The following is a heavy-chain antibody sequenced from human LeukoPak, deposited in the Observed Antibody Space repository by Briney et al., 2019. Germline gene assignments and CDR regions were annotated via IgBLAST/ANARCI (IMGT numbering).Heavy chain of an antibody. CDR2: MSNDGSSK. J-gene: IGHJ4*02. CDR3: AKCSGIYGEPRALDY. Sequence: GGSLRLSCSTSGFTFSSFVLHWVRQAPGRGLEWVAVMSNDGSSKYYGDSVKGRFTISRDNSKNTLDLQMNSLRTEDTAVYYCAKCSGIYGEPRALDYWGQGTLVTVSS. D-gene: IGHD4-17*01. CDR1: GFTFSSFV. V-gene: IGHV3-30-3*02.